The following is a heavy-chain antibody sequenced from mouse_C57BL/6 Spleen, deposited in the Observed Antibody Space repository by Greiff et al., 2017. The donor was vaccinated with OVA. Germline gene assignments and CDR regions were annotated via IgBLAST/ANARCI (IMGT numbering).Heavy chain of an antibody. D-gene: IGHD1-1*01. J-gene: IGHJ1*03. V-gene: IGHV1-59*01. CDR1: GYTFTSYW. CDR2: IDPSDSYP. Sequence: QVQLQQPGAELVRPGTSVKLSCKASGYTFTSYWMHWVKQRPGQGLEWIGVIDPSDSYPNYNQKFKGKATLTVDTSSSTAYMQISSLTSEDSAVYYCARQVTTVVGGYFDVWGTGTTVTVSS. CDR3: ARQVTTVVGGYFDV.